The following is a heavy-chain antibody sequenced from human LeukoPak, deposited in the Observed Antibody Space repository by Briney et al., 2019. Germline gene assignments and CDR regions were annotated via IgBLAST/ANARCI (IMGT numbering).Heavy chain of an antibody. V-gene: IGHV4-4*07. J-gene: IGHJ4*02. D-gene: IGHD5-18*01. CDR1: GGSISSYY. Sequence: SEPLTLTCTVSGGSISSYYWSWIRQPAGKGLEWIGRIYTSGSTNYNPPLKSRVTMSVDTSKNQFSLKLSSVAAADTAVYYCARSAAWIQLWYCFDYWGQGTLVTVSS. CDR3: ARSAAWIQLWYCFDY. CDR2: IYTSGST.